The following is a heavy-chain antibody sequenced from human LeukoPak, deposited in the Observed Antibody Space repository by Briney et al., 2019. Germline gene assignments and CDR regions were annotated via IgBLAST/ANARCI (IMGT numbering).Heavy chain of an antibody. D-gene: IGHD1-26*01. CDR3: AKGGDSGSYLVSTNDAFDI. Sequence: PGGSLRLSCAASGFTFSSYAMSWVRQAPGKGLEWVSAISGSGGSTYYAGSVKGRFTISRDNSKNTLYLQMNSLRAEDTAVYYCAKGGDSGSYLVSTNDAFDIWGQGTMVTVSS. CDR2: ISGSGGST. V-gene: IGHV3-23*01. CDR1: GFTFSSYA. J-gene: IGHJ3*02.